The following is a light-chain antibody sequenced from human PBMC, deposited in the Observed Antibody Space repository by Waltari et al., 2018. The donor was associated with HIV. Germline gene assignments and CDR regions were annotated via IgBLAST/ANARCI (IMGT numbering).Light chain of an antibody. CDR1: QGVGNS. J-gene: IGKJ3*01. CDR3: QQYYTYPFT. CDR2: AAS. V-gene: IGKV1-16*02. Sequence: DIQVTQSPSSLSASVGDRVTITCRASQGVGNSLAWFHQRPGKAPQPLIYAASSLQSGVPTKFSGSGSWTDFTLTISSLQPEDLGTYYCQQYYTYPFTFGPGTKVDIK.